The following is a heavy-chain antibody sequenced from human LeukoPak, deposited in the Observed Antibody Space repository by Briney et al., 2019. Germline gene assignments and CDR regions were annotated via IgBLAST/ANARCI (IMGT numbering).Heavy chain of an antibody. J-gene: IGHJ6*02. CDR1: GYTFTSYD. CDR3: ARSGYGSGAHGMDV. Sequence: ASVKVSCKASGYTFTSYDINWVRQATGQGLEWMGWMNPNSGNTGYAQKFQGRVTMTRNTSISTAYMELSSLRSEDTAVYYCARSGYGSGAHGMDVWGQGTTATVSS. D-gene: IGHD3-10*01. V-gene: IGHV1-8*01. CDR2: MNPNSGNT.